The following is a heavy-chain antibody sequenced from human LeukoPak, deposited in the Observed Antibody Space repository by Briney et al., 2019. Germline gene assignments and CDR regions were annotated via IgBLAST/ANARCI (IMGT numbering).Heavy chain of an antibody. CDR1: GGSISSSSYY. CDR2: IYYSGST. D-gene: IGHD6-6*01. CDR3: ARHVGRSSSGFDY. Sequence: SETLSLTCTVSGGSISSSSYYWGWIRQPPGKGLEWIGSIYYSGSTYYNPSLKSRVTISVDTSKNQFSLKLSSVTAADTAVYYCARHVGRSSSGFDYWGQGTLVTVSS. J-gene: IGHJ4*02. V-gene: IGHV4-39*01.